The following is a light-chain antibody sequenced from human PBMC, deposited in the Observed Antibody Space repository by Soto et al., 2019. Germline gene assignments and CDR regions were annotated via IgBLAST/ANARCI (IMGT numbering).Light chain of an antibody. CDR3: QQYKSYPYT. J-gene: IGKJ2*01. CDR1: QSISNW. Sequence: DIQMTQSPSTLSASVGDRVTITCRASQSISNWLAWYQQKPGKAPELLIYEAYSLESGVPSTFSGSGSGTEFTLTISSLQPDYFATYYCQQYKSYPYTFGQGTKLEIK. CDR2: EAY. V-gene: IGKV1-5*03.